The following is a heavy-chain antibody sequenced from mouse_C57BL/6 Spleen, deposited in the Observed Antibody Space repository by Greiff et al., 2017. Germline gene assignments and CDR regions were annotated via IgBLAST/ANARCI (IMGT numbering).Heavy chain of an antibody. Sequence: DVMLVESGGDLVKPGGSLKLSCAASGFTFSSYGMSWVRQTPDKRLEWVATISSGGSYTYYPDSVKGRFTISRDNAKNTLYLQMSSLKSEDTAMYYCARLDGSQYYFDYWGQGTTLTVSS. J-gene: IGHJ2*01. V-gene: IGHV5-6*02. D-gene: IGHD2-3*01. CDR2: ISSGGSYT. CDR1: GFTFSSYG. CDR3: ARLDGSQYYFDY.